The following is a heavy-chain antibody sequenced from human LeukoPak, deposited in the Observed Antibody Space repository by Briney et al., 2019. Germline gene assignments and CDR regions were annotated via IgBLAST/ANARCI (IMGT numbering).Heavy chain of an antibody. CDR1: GGSFSGYY. D-gene: IGHD5-24*01. Sequence: SGTLSLTCAVYGGSFSGYYWSWIRQPPGKGLEWIGEINHSGSTNYNPSLKSRVTISVDTSKNQFSLKLSSVTAADTAVYYCARHQRWLQWNHFDYWGQGTLVTVSS. CDR3: ARHQRWLQWNHFDY. CDR2: INHSGST. J-gene: IGHJ4*02. V-gene: IGHV4-34*01.